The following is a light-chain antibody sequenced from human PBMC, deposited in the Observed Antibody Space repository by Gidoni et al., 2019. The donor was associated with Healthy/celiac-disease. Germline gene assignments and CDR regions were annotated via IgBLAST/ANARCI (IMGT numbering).Light chain of an antibody. J-gene: IGKJ4*01. CDR3: QQYYSYPRALT. V-gene: IGKV1-8*01. Sequence: AIRLTQSPSSFSASTGARVTITCRASQGISSYLAWYQQNPGKAPKLLIYAASTLQSGVPSRFSCSGSGTEFTLTISSLQSEDYATDYCQQYYSYPRALTFGGXTKVEIK. CDR1: QGISSY. CDR2: AAS.